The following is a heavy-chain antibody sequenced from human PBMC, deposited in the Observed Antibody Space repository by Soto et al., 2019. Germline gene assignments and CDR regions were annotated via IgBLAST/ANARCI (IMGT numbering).Heavy chain of an antibody. CDR2: INSAGSST. J-gene: IGHJ5*02. Sequence: GGSLRLSCAASGFTFSSYWMHWVRQAPGKGLVWVSRINSAGSSTTYADSVKGRFTISRDNAKNTLYLQMNSLRAEDTAVYYCARGQYCSGGSCNYHNWFDPWGQGTLVTVSS. V-gene: IGHV3-74*01. D-gene: IGHD2-15*01. CDR3: ARGQYCSGGSCNYHNWFDP. CDR1: GFTFSSYW.